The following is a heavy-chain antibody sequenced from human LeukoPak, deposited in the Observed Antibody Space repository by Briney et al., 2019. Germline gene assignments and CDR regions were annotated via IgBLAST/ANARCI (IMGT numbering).Heavy chain of an antibody. V-gene: IGHV3-33*01. CDR2: VWHDGSHK. CDR3: AGEIFGSGSYPDF. CDR1: GFSFNTYA. Sequence: GRSLRLSCAASGFSFNTYAMHWVRQAPGQGLEWVALVWHDGSHKFYSNSVRGQFTISRDNSKNTVYLQMNNLRPEDTAVYYCAGEIFGSGSYPDFWGQGTLVTVSS. D-gene: IGHD3-10*01. J-gene: IGHJ4*02.